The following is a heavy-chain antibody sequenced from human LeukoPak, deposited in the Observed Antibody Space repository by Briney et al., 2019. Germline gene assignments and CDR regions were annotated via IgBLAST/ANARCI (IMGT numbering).Heavy chain of an antibody. CDR3: ARVSSGWYDFDY. D-gene: IGHD6-19*01. CDR1: GFTVSSNY. J-gene: IGHJ4*02. Sequence: GGSLRLSCAASGFTVSSNYMSWVRQAPGKGLEWVSVIYSGGSTYYADSVKGRFTISRDNSKNTLYLQMNSLRAEDTAVYYCARVSSGWYDFDYWGQGTLVTVSS. V-gene: IGHV3-66*01. CDR2: IYSGGST.